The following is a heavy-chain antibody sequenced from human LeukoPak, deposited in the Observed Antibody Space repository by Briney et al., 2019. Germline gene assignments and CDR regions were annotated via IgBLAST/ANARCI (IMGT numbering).Heavy chain of an antibody. CDR2: IFYSGST. D-gene: IGHD3-3*01. V-gene: IGHV4-39*07. CDR3: ARVRANDFPYYYYYMDV. Sequence: SETLSLTCTVSSGSISTSNYYWGWVRQPPGKALEWIGNIFYSGSTYYSPSLKSRVTISLDTSKNQFSLKLSSVTAADTAVYYCARVRANDFPYYYYYMDVWGKGTTVTVSS. CDR1: SGSISTSNYY. J-gene: IGHJ6*03.